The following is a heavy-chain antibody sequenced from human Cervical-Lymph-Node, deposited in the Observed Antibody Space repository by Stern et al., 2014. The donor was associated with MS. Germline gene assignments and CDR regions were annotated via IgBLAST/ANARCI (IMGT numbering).Heavy chain of an antibody. CDR2: IDPEHGET. D-gene: IGHD2-21*02. CDR3: ATHRGRVTYYYGMDV. Sequence: VQLVQSGAEVKKPGASVKVSCKVSGYTLSAISMHWVRQAHGKGLEWIGGIDPEHGETRYAQKFQGRVTMAEDRSTDTAYMELSSLRSEDTAVYYCATHRGRVTYYYGMDVWGQGTTVTVSS. J-gene: IGHJ6*02. V-gene: IGHV1-24*01. CDR1: GYTLSAIS.